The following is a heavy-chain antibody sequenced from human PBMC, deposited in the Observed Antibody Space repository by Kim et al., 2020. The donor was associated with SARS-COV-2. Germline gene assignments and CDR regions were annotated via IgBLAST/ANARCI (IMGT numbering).Heavy chain of an antibody. D-gene: IGHD2-2*01. CDR2: INPSGGST. Sequence: ASVKVSCKASGYTFTSYYMHWVRQAPGQGLEWMGIINPSGGSTSYAQKFQGRVTMTRDTSTSTVYMELSSLRSEDTAVYYCFLESNDSYCSSTSCYRRKRHNYYYGMDVWGQGTTVTVSS. CDR1: GYTFTSYY. J-gene: IGHJ6*02. CDR3: FLESNDSYCSSTSCYRRKRHNYYYGMDV. V-gene: IGHV1-46*01.